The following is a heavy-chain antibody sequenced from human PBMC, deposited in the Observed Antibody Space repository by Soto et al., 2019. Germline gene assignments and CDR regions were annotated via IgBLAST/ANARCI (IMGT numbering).Heavy chain of an antibody. J-gene: IGHJ4*02. Sequence: SVKVSCKASGGTFSSYAISWVRQAPGQGLEWMGGIIPIFGTANYAQKFQGRVTITADKSTSTAYMELSSLRSEDTAVYYCARGRASGSYYLLDYWGQGTLVTVSS. V-gene: IGHV1-69*06. CDR1: GGTFSSYA. D-gene: IGHD3-10*01. CDR2: IIPIFGTA. CDR3: ARGRASGSYYLLDY.